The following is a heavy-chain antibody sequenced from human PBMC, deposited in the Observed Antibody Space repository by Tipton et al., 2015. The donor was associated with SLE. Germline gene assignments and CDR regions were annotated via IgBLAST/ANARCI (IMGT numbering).Heavy chain of an antibody. CDR2: IHHSGST. Sequence: TLSLTCAVSGGSIRSSNWWSWVRQPPGKGLEWIGEIHHSGSTNSNPSPKSRVTISVDKSKNQFSLKLSSVTVADTAVYYCARSIVVVPVFDSWGQGTLVTVSS. J-gene: IGHJ4*02. CDR3: ARSIVVVPVFDS. V-gene: IGHV4-4*02. CDR1: GGSIRSSNW. D-gene: IGHD2-2*01.